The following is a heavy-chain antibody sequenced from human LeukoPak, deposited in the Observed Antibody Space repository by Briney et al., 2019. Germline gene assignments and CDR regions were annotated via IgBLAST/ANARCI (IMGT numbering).Heavy chain of an antibody. CDR1: GFTLSTYD. Sequence: GGSLRLSCAASGFTLSTYDMHWVRQAPGKGLEWVAYIRYDGGNKYHADSVKGRFTISRDNSKNMVYLQMNSLRAEDTAVYYCASTLHWFYAFDIWGQGTMVTVSS. V-gene: IGHV3-30*02. CDR2: IRYDGGNK. J-gene: IGHJ3*02. CDR3: ASTLHWFYAFDI. D-gene: IGHD3-10*01.